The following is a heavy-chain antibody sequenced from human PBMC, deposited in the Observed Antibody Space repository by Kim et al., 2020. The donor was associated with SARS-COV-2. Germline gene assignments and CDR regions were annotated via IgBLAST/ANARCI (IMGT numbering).Heavy chain of an antibody. D-gene: IGHD3-9*01. J-gene: IGHJ4*02. CDR3: ARVVTGYYRADH. CDR1: SYTFTTYS. V-gene: IGHV1-18*01. CDR2: ISGDNSKR. Sequence: ASVKVSCKASSYTFTTYSLTWVRQAPGQGLEWMGWISGDNSKRNYAQKFRGRVTMTTDTSTSTAYMELRSLRSDDTAIYYCARVVTGYYRADHWGQGTLLTVSS.